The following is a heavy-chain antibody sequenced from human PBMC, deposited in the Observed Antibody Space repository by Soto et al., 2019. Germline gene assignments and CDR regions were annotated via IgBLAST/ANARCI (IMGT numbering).Heavy chain of an antibody. CDR3: AKENTGWYSN. Sequence: GGSLRLSRAASGFTVSSNYMSWVRQAPGKGLEWVSAISGNGGSTYYADSVKGRFTISRDNSKNTLYLLMNSLRADDTAVYYCAKENTGWYSNWGQGTLVNVSS. D-gene: IGHD6-19*01. V-gene: IGHV3-23*01. CDR1: GFTVSSNY. J-gene: IGHJ4*02. CDR2: ISGNGGST.